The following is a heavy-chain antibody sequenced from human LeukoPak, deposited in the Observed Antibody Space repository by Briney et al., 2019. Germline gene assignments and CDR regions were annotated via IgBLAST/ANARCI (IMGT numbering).Heavy chain of an antibody. V-gene: IGHV4-34*01. CDR2: INRSGST. Sequence: SKNLSLTCAVYGGSFSGYYWSWIRQPQGKGLDWIGEINRSGSTNYNPSLKSRVTISVDTSKNQFSLKLSSVTAADTAVFFFQAEDGIRYFDWSKPTQYYYGMDVWGKGTTVTVSS. D-gene: IGHD3-9*01. J-gene: IGHJ6*04. CDR3: QAEDGIRYFDWSKPTQYYYGMDV. CDR1: GGSFSGYY.